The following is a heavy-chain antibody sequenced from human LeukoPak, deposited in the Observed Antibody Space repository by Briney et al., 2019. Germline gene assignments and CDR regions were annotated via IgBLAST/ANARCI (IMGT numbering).Heavy chain of an antibody. CDR3: TRGVGATVPGAFDI. CDR2: IYYSGST. CDR1: GGSISSGDYY. Sequence: TSETLSLTCTVSGGSISSGDYYWSWIRQPPGKGLEWIGYIYYSGSTYYNPSLKSRVTISVDTSKNQISLKLSSVTAADTAVYYCTRGVGATVPGAFDIWGQGTMVTVSS. V-gene: IGHV4-30-4*08. J-gene: IGHJ3*02. D-gene: IGHD1-26*01.